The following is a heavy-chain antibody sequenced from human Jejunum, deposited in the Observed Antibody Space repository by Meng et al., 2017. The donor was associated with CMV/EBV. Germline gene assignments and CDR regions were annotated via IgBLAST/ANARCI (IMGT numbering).Heavy chain of an antibody. CDR2: TYASGSDT. V-gene: IGHV3-23*05. D-gene: IGHD2-2*01. CDR3: AKYVVGVVPGPNMHNYFDP. Sequence: AMSWVRQAPGRGLEWVSTTYASGSDTYYSDSVKGRFTISRDNSKNMLYLQMNSLKVDDTAIYYCAKYVVGVVPGPNMHNYFDPWGQGTLVTVSS. CDR1: A. J-gene: IGHJ5*02.